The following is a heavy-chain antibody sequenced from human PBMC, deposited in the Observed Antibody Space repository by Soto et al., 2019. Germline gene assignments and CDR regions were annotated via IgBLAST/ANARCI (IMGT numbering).Heavy chain of an antibody. V-gene: IGHV3-30*18. J-gene: IGHJ6*02. CDR3: AKDRSTRYYGSGSYYYGMDV. CDR1: GFTFSSYG. CDR2: ISYDGSNK. Sequence: GGSLRLSCAASGFTFSSYGMHWVRQAPGKGLEWVAVISYDGSNKYYADSVKGRFTISRDNSKNTLYLQMNSLRAEDTAVYYCAKDRSTRYYGSGSYYYGMDVWGQGTTVTVSS. D-gene: IGHD3-10*01.